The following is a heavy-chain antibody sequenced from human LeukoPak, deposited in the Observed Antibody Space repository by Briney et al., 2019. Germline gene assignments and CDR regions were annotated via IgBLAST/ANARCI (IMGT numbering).Heavy chain of an antibody. CDR1: GFTFSSYG. V-gene: IGHV3-74*01. Sequence: GGSLRLSCAASGFTFSSYGMSWVRQAPGKGLEWVSRINSDGSSTRYADSVKGRFTISRDNAKNTLYLQMNSLRAEDTAVYYCARGADTGYSSDYWGQGTLVTVSS. D-gene: IGHD3-9*01. CDR3: ARGADTGYSSDY. J-gene: IGHJ4*02. CDR2: INSDGSST.